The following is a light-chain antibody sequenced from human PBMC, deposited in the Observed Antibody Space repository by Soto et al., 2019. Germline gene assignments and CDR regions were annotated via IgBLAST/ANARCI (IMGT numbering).Light chain of an antibody. J-gene: IGKJ3*01. Sequence: EIVLTQSPGTLSLSPGERATLSCRASQTVSTSYLAWYQQKPGQAPRLLIYAASSRATGIPDSFSGSGSGTDFTLTISRLEPEYSAVYYCQQYGNSIFTFGPGTKVDIK. V-gene: IGKV3-20*01. CDR2: AAS. CDR1: QTVSTSY. CDR3: QQYGNSIFT.